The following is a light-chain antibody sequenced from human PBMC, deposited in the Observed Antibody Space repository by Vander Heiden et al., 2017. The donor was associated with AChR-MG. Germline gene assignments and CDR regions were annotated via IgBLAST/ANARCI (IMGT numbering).Light chain of an antibody. J-gene: IGLJ2*01. CDR1: SANVGNNY. CDR3: GTWDSSMSAVV. CDR2: DNN. Sequence: SVFTHPPSVSAAPRQKVSISCSGSSANVGNNYVAWYQQFPGAAPKLLIYDNNKRPSGVPDRFSGSKSGTSATLSITGLQTGDEADYYCGTWDSSMSAVVFGGGTKLTVL. V-gene: IGLV1-51*01.